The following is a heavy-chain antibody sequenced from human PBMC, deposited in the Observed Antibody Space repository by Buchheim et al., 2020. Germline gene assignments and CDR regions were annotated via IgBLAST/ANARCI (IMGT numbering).Heavy chain of an antibody. Sequence: EVQLVQSGAEVKKPGESLKVSCKGSGYNFTSYWIGWVRQLPGKGLEWMGIIYPGDSDTKYSPSFQGQVTISAANSLSTAYLQWRSMKASETAMYYCTGRKYITSYYFDYCGQRTL. CDR1: GYNFTSYW. V-gene: IGHV5-51*01. D-gene: IGHD6-6*01. CDR2: IYPGDSDT. CDR3: TGRKYITSYYFDY. J-gene: IGHJ4*02.